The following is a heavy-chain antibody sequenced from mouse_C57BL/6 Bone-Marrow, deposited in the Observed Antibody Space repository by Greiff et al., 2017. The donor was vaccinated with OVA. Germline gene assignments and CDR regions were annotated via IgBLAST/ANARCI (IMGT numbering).Heavy chain of an antibody. V-gene: IGHV5-12*01. CDR1: GFTFSDYY. Sequence: EVQRVESGGGLVQPGGSLKLSCAASGFTFSDYYMYWVRQTPEKRLEWVAYISNGGGSTYYPDTVKGRFTISRDNAKNTLYLQMSRLKSEDTAMYYCARHYGFLYWYFDVWGTGTTVTVSS. J-gene: IGHJ1*03. CDR2: ISNGGGST. CDR3: ARHYGFLYWYFDV. D-gene: IGHD2-2*01.